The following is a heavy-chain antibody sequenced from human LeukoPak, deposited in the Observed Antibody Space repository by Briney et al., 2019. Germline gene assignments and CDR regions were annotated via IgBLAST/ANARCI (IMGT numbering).Heavy chain of an antibody. J-gene: IGHJ4*02. V-gene: IGHV3-23*01. Sequence: PGGTLRLSCAASGFTFSNYGLSWVRQAPGKGLEWVSGITGSGGSTYYADSVKGRFTISRDNSKNTLYLQMNSLRAEDTAVYYCARDRGSGWSTNFDYWGQGTLVTVSS. D-gene: IGHD6-19*01. CDR3: ARDRGSGWSTNFDY. CDR1: GFTFSNYG. CDR2: ITGSGGST.